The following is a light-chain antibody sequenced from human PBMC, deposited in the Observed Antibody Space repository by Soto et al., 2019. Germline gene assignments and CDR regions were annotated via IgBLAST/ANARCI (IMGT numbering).Light chain of an antibody. CDR3: QKYNDWPLT. CDR2: AAS. V-gene: IGKV3-15*01. Sequence: VTTRSPATLSVSPGDTATLSCRASQSLGSNLGWYQQKPGQAPRLLIFAASTRATGVPARFSGSGSATEFSLTISSLQSEDFAVYFCQKYNDWPLTFGQGTKV. CDR1: QSLGSN. J-gene: IGKJ1*01.